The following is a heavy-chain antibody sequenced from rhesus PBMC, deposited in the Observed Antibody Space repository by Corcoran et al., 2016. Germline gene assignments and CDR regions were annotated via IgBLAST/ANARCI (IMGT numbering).Heavy chain of an antibody. CDR2: INSDDNNK. J-gene: IGHJ5-2*02. D-gene: IGHD4-11*01. V-gene: IGHV3-28*02. CDR1: GFTFSNYR. Sequence: EVQLVESGGGLAKPGGSLRLSCAASGFTFSNYRIYWVRQAPGKGLEWCTAINSDDNNKYYTESVKDRFTISRENAKNTVYLQMDSLRAEDTAVYYCATDRHKALEVWGRGALVTVSS. CDR3: ATDRHKALEV.